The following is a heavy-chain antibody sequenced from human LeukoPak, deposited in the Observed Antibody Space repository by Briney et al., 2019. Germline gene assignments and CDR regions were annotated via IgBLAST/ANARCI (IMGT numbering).Heavy chain of an antibody. CDR2: IKQDGSEK. CDR1: GFTFSSYW. Sequence: GGSLRLSCAASGFTFSSYWMSWVRQAPGKWLEWVANIKQDGSEKYYVDSVKGRFTISRDNAKNSLYLQMNSLRAEDTAVYYCARALVGATTATLFDYWGQGTLVTVSS. CDR3: ARALVGATTATLFDY. J-gene: IGHJ4*02. V-gene: IGHV3-7*01. D-gene: IGHD1-26*01.